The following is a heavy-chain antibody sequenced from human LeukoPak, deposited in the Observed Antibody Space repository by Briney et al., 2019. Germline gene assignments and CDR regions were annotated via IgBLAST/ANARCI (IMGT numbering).Heavy chain of an antibody. CDR3: ARDRYSSSWYQRDFDY. Sequence: ASVKVSCKASGYTFTSYGMNWVRQAPGQGLEWMGWINTNTGNPTYAQGFTGWFVFSLDTSVSTAYLQISSLKAEDTAVYYCARDRYSSSWYQRDFDYWGQGTLVTVSS. D-gene: IGHD6-13*01. CDR2: INTNTGNP. V-gene: IGHV7-4-1*02. J-gene: IGHJ4*02. CDR1: GYTFTSYG.